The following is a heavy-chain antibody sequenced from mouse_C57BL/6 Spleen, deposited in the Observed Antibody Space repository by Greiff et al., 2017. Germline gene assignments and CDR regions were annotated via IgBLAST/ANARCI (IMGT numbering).Heavy chain of an antibody. Sequence: QLQLKQPGAELVKPGASVKLSCKASGYTFTSYWMHWVTQRPGQGLEWIGMIHPNSGSTNYNEKFKSKSTLTVDKSSSTAYMQLSSLTSEDSAVYYCARSGIYYDYDVRDWGQGTTLTVSS. CDR3: ARSGIYYDYDVRD. J-gene: IGHJ2*01. CDR2: IHPNSGST. D-gene: IGHD2-4*01. CDR1: GYTFTSYW. V-gene: IGHV1-64*01.